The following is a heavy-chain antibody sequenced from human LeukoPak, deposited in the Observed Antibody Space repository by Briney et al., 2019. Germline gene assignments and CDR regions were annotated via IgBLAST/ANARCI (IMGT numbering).Heavy chain of an antibody. CDR1: GGSISSSPDY. CDR2: IYYRGST. Sequence: SETLSLTCTVSGGSISSSPDYWGWIRQSPGKGLEWIGTIYYRGSTYYNPSLKSRVTISVDTSKNQFSLRLASATAADTAVYYCAKLDYWGQGTLVTVSS. CDR3: AKLDY. V-gene: IGHV4-39*01. J-gene: IGHJ4*02.